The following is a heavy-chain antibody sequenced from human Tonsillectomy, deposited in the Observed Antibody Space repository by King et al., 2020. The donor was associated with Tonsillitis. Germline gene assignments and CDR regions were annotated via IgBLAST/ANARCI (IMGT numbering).Heavy chain of an antibody. D-gene: IGHD4-17*01. Sequence: VQLVESGGGLVQPGGSLRLSCAASGFTVSSNYMSWVRQAPGKGLEWVSVIYSGGSTYYADSVKGRFTISRDNSKNTLYLQMNSLRAEDTAVYYCARDRCLLGDYPYYYGMDVWGQGTTVTVSS. CDR1: GFTVSSNY. V-gene: IGHV3-66*01. J-gene: IGHJ6*02. CDR3: ARDRCLLGDYPYYYGMDV. CDR2: IYSGGST.